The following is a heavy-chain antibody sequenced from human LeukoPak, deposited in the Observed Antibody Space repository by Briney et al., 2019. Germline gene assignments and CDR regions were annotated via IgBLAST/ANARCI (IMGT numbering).Heavy chain of an antibody. CDR3: ARVGLRELLGYFDY. J-gene: IGHJ4*02. V-gene: IGHV1-69*01. Sequence: SSVKVFCKASGGTFSSYAISWVRQAPGQGLEWMGGIIPIFGTANYAQKFQGRVTTTADESTSTAYMELSSLRSEDTAVYYCARVGLRELLGYFDYWGQGTLVTVSS. D-gene: IGHD1-26*01. CDR2: IIPIFGTA. CDR1: GGTFSSYA.